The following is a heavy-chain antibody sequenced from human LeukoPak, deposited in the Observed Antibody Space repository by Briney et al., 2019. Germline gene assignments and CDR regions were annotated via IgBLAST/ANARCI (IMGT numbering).Heavy chain of an antibody. V-gene: IGHV3-21*01. Sequence: PGGSLRLSCAASGFTFSSYSMNWVRQAPGKGLEWVSSISSSSSYIYYADSVKGRFTISRDNAKNSLYLQINSLRAEDTAVYYCARDRSYYYDSSGYYWYWGQGTLVTVSS. CDR2: ISSSSSYI. J-gene: IGHJ4*02. CDR3: ARDRSYYYDSSGYYWY. CDR1: GFTFSSYS. D-gene: IGHD3-22*01.